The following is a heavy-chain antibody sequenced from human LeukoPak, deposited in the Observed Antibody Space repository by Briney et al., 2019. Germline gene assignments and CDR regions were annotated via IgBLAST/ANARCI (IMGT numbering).Heavy chain of an antibody. CDR3: ARVPTVGSGGYQFDY. CDR2: TSSSGSTI. Sequence: GGSLRLSCAASGFTFSSYEMNWVRQAPGKGLEWVPYTSSSGSTIYYADSVKGRFTISRDNAKKSLYLQMNSLRAEDTAVYYCARVPTVGSGGYQFDYWGQGTLATVSS. D-gene: IGHD2-15*01. V-gene: IGHV3-48*03. J-gene: IGHJ4*02. CDR1: GFTFSSYE.